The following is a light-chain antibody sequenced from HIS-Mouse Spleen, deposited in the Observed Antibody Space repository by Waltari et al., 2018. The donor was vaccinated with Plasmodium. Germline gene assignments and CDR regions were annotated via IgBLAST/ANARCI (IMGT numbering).Light chain of an antibody. V-gene: IGLV2-8*01. CDR2: EVS. J-gene: IGLJ2*01. Sequence: QSALTQPPSASGSPGQSVTIPCPGPSRDVGGYNYVSWYQQHPGKAPKLMMYEVSKRPSGVPDRFSGSKSGNTASLTVSGLQAEDEADYYCSSYAGSNNLVFGGGTKLTVL. CDR3: SSYAGSNNLV. CDR1: SRDVGGYNY.